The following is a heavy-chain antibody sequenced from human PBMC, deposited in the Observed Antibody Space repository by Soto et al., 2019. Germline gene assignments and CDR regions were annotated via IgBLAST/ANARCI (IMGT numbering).Heavy chain of an antibody. V-gene: IGHV3-30-3*01. CDR3: ARVPQWLDLYGMDV. Sequence: QVQLVESGGGVVQPGRSLRLSCAASGFTFSSYAMHWVRQAPGKGLEWVAVISYDGSNKYYADSVKGRFTISRDNSKNTLYLQMNSLRAEDTAVYYCARVPQWLDLYGMDVWGQGTTVTVSS. CDR2: ISYDGSNK. J-gene: IGHJ6*02. CDR1: GFTFSSYA. D-gene: IGHD6-19*01.